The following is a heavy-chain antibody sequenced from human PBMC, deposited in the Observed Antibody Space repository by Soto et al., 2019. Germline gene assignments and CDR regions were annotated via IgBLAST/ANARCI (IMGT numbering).Heavy chain of an antibody. D-gene: IGHD3-22*01. J-gene: IGHJ3*01. CDR3: ARDQLYYNDISGRPLNAFDV. CDR1: GGSFSGYY. Sequence: SETLSLTCAVYGGSFSGYYWSWIRQPPGKGLEWIGEINHSGSTNYNPSLKSRVTISVDTSKNQFSLKLSSVTAEDTAVYYCARDQLYYNDISGRPLNAFDVWGQGTMVTVSS. V-gene: IGHV4-34*01. CDR2: INHSGST.